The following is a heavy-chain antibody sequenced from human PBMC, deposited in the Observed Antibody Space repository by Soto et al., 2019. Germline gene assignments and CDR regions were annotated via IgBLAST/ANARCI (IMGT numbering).Heavy chain of an antibody. CDR2: IYWDDDK. V-gene: IGHV2-5*02. D-gene: IGHD3-9*01. CDR3: ARTYYDILTGYYIGDAFDS. J-gene: IGHJ3*02. Sequence: QITLKESGPTLVKPTQPLTLTCTFSGFSLSTSGVGVGWIRQPPGKALEWLALIYWDDDKRYSPSLKSRLTITKDTSKNQVVLTMTNMDPVDTATYYCARTYYDILTGYYIGDAFDSWGQGTMVTVSS. CDR1: GFSLSTSGVG.